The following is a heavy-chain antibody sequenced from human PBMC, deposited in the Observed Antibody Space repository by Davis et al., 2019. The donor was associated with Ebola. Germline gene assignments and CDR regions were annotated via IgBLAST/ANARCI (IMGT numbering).Heavy chain of an antibody. CDR1: GGSISGYY. CDR2: INHSGST. CDR3: ARGHQTIFGVVIIGFDY. D-gene: IGHD3-3*01. Sequence: MPGGSLRLSCTVSGGSISGYYWSWIRQPPGKGLEWIGEINHSGSTNYNPSLKSRVTISVDTSKNQFSLKLSSVTAADTAVYYCARGHQTIFGVVIIGFDYWGQGTLVTVSS. V-gene: IGHV4-34*01. J-gene: IGHJ4*02.